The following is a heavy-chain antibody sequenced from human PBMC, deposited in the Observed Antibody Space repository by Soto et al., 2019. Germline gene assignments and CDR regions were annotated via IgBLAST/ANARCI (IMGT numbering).Heavy chain of an antibody. CDR2: ISGSGGST. J-gene: IGHJ5*02. D-gene: IGHD6-13*01. CDR3: TRGRTWYSSSWYNWFDP. V-gene: IGHV3-23*01. CDR1: GFTFSTYA. Sequence: EVQLLESGGGLVQPGGSLRLSCAASGFTFSTYALSWVRQAPGKGLEWVSAISGSGGSTYSADSVKGRFTISRDSSKSTLYLQMNSLRTEDTAVYYCTRGRTWYSSSWYNWFDPWGQGTLVTVSS.